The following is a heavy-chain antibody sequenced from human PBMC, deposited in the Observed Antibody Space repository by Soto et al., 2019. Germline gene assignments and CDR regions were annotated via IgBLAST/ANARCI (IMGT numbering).Heavy chain of an antibody. CDR1: GYTLTELS. D-gene: IGHD2-2*02. V-gene: IGHV1-24*01. Sequence: ASVQVSCKVSGYTLTELSMHWVRQAPGKGLEWMGGFDPGDGETIYAQKFQGRVTMTEDTSTDTAYMELSSLRSEDTAVYYCATSGLYADCSSTSCHSTWGQGTLVTASS. CDR3: ATSGLYADCSSTSCHST. CDR2: FDPGDGET. J-gene: IGHJ5*02.